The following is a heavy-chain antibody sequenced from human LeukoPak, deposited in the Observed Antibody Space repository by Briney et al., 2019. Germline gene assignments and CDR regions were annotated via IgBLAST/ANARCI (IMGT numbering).Heavy chain of an antibody. CDR1: GFTFSSYA. CDR2: ISGSGGSA. V-gene: IGHV3-23*01. J-gene: IGHJ4*02. Sequence: PGGSLRLSCAASGFTFSSYAMSWVRQAPGKGLEWVSAISGSGGSAYNADSVKGRFTISRDNSKNTLYLQMNSLRAEDTAVYYCAKLRIAVAGYYFDYWGQGTLVTVSS. D-gene: IGHD6-19*01. CDR3: AKLRIAVAGYYFDY.